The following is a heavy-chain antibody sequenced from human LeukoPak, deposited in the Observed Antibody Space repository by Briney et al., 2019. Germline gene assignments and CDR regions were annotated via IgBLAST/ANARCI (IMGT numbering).Heavy chain of an antibody. J-gene: IGHJ4*02. D-gene: IGHD3-10*01. Sequence: GGSLRLSCAASGFTFSSYAMSWVRQAPGKGLDWVSAISGSGGSTYYADSVKGRFTISRDNSKNTLYLQMNSLRAEDTAVYYCASTMVRGVIEDYWGQGTLVTVSS. V-gene: IGHV3-23*01. CDR3: ASTMVRGVIEDY. CDR1: GFTFSSYA. CDR2: ISGSGGST.